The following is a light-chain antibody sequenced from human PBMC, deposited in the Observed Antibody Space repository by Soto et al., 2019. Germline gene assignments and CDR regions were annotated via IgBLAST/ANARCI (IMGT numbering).Light chain of an antibody. V-gene: IGKV3-15*01. CDR1: QSVSST. CDR3: QQRSSWPLIT. CDR2: GAS. Sequence: EIVITQSPATLSVSPGERATRSCRASQSVSSTLAWYQQKPGQAPRLLIYGASTRATGIPARFSGSGSGTDFTLTISSLESGDFAVYYCQQRSSWPLITFRQGTRLDI. J-gene: IGKJ5*01.